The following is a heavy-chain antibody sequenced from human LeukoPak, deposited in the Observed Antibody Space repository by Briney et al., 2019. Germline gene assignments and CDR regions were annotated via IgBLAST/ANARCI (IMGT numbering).Heavy chain of an antibody. J-gene: IGHJ4*02. CDR2: IKQDGSEK. Sequence: GGSRRLSCAASGFTFTSYWMSWVRQAPGKGLEWVANIKQDGSEKYYVDSVKGRFTISRDNAKNTLYLQMNSLRAEDTAVYYCARGGYSSGWSPFDYWGQGTLVTVSS. V-gene: IGHV3-7*01. D-gene: IGHD6-19*01. CDR1: GFTFTSYW. CDR3: ARGGYSSGWSPFDY.